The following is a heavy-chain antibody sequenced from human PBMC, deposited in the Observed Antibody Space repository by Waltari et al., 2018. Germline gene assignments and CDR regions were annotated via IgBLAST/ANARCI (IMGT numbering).Heavy chain of an antibody. CDR1: GYTFTRYY. CDR2: INPGGGST. D-gene: IGHD3-9*01. Sequence: QVQLVQSGAEVKKPGASVRLSCKASGYTFTRYYINWVRKAPGQGPEWMGVINPGGGSTIYAQKFQGRVTMSRDTSTSTVYMELSSLRSEDTAVYYCARSRILTDYFPNEEFDNWGQGTLVTVSS. CDR3: ARSRILTDYFPNEEFDN. V-gene: IGHV1-46*01. J-gene: IGHJ4*02.